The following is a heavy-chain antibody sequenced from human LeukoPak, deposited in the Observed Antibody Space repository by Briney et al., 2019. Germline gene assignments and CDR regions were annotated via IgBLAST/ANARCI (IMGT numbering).Heavy chain of an antibody. D-gene: IGHD3-9*01. Sequence: ASVKVSCKASGYTFTGYFMHWVRQAPGQGLEWMGWINPNSGGTNYAQKFQGRVTMTGDTSISTAYMDLSSLRSDDTAVYYCARSLGDILTGYYRVWEPRFDYWGQGTLVTVSS. CDR3: ARSLGDILTGYYRVWEPRFDY. V-gene: IGHV1-2*02. CDR1: GYTFTGYF. CDR2: INPNSGGT. J-gene: IGHJ4*02.